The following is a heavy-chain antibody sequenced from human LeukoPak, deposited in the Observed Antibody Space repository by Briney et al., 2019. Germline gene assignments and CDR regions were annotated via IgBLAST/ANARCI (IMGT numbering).Heavy chain of an antibody. Sequence: PSETLSLTCTVSGGSLSSYYWSWIRQPPGKGLGWVGYIYYSGSTNYNPSLKSRVTISVDTSKNQFSLKLSSVTAADTAVYYWARTVAAKSYYYYYGMDVWGQGTTVTVSS. CDR2: IYYSGST. J-gene: IGHJ6*02. D-gene: IGHD2-15*01. CDR3: ARTVAAKSYYYYYGMDV. CDR1: GGSLSSYY. V-gene: IGHV4-59*01.